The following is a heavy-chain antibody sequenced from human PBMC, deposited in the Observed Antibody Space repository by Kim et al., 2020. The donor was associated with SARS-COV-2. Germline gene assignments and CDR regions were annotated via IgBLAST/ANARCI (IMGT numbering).Heavy chain of an antibody. CDR3: ARQAVLRYFDWFKGDAFDI. CDR2: IYYSGST. V-gene: IGHV4-39*01. D-gene: IGHD3-9*01. J-gene: IGHJ3*02. CDR1: GGSISSSSYY. Sequence: SETLSLTCTVSGGSISSSSYYWGWIRQPPGKGLEWIGSIYYSGSTYYNPSLKSRVTISVDTSKNQFSLKLSSVTAADTAVYYCARQAVLRYFDWFKGDAFDIWGQGTMVTVSS.